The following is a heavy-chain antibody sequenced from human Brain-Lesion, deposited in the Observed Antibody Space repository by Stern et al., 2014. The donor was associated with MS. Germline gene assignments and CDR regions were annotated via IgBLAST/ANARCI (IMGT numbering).Heavy chain of an antibody. D-gene: IGHD6-25*01. CDR3: AKQGAAAAYGLDV. CDR1: GFSFTNHW. V-gene: IGHV5-51*03. Sequence: QLVHSGAEVQKSGQSLKISCKASGFSFTNHWIAWARQMPGKGLEWMDMIYPDDSDIRYGPAFHGQVTISADRSTNTAYLQWNSLQASDNAMYYCAKQGAAAAYGLDVWGQGTAVTVSS. CDR2: IYPDDSDI. J-gene: IGHJ6*02.